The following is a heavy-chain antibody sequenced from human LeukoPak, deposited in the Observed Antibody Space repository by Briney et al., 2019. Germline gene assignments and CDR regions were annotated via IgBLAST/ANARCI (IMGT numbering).Heavy chain of an antibody. CDR2: INWNGGST. CDR1: EFSVGSNY. Sequence: GGSLRLSCAASEFSVGSNYMTWVRQAPGKGLEWVSGINWNGGSTGYADSVKGRFTISRDNAKNSLYLQMNSLRAEDTALYYCARAAEQQRPNNIPYYYYYMDVWGKGTTVTVSS. J-gene: IGHJ6*03. V-gene: IGHV3-20*04. D-gene: IGHD6-13*01. CDR3: ARAAEQQRPNNIPYYYYYMDV.